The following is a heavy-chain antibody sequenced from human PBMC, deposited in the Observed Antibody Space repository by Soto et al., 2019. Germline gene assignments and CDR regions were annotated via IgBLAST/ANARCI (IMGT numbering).Heavy chain of an antibody. CDR1: GFTFSSYA. D-gene: IGHD1-26*01. CDR2: ISGSGGST. CDR3: AKDFRYGGSLGDFDY. V-gene: IGHV3-23*01. J-gene: IGHJ4*02. Sequence: PVGSLRLSCAASGFTFSSYAMGWVRQAPGKGLEWVSAISGSGGSTYYADSVKGRFTISRDNSKNTLYLQMNSLRAEDTAVYYCAKDFRYGGSLGDFDYWGQGTLVTVSS.